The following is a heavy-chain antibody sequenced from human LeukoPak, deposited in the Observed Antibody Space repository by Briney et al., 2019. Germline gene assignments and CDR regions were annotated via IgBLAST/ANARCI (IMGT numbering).Heavy chain of an antibody. Sequence: GSLRLSCAASGFTFSSYWMSWVRQAPGKGLEWVANIKQDGSEKYYVDSVKGQFTISRDNAKNSLYLQMNSLRAEDTAVYYCARELGYYDILTGYYTNWFDPWGQGTLVTVSS. J-gene: IGHJ5*02. CDR3: ARELGYYDILTGYYTNWFDP. V-gene: IGHV3-7*01. D-gene: IGHD3-9*01. CDR2: IKQDGSEK. CDR1: GFTFSSYW.